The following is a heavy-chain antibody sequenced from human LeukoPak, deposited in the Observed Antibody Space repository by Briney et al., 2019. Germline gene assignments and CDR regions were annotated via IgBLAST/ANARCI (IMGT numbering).Heavy chain of an antibody. CDR1: GFTFGDYA. D-gene: IGHD3-3*01. V-gene: IGHV3-49*04. Sequence: SGGSLRLSCTASGFTFGDYAMSWVRQAPGKGLEWVGFIRSKAYGGTTEYAASVKGRFTISRDDSKSIAYLQMNSLKTEDTAVYYCTRALTYYDFWSGYYWGQGTLVTVSS. J-gene: IGHJ4*02. CDR3: TRALTYYDFWSGYY. CDR2: IRSKAYGGTT.